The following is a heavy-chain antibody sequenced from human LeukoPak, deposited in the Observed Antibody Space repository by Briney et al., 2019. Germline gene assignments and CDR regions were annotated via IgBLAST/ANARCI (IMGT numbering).Heavy chain of an antibody. Sequence: SETLSLTCTVSGGSISSYYWSWIRQPPGKGLEWIGYIYCSGSTNYNPSLKSRVTISVDTSKNQFSLKLSSVTAADTAVYYCAMIAVAGSTFDYWGQGTLVTVSS. D-gene: IGHD6-19*01. V-gene: IGHV4-59*01. CDR3: AMIAVAGSTFDY. J-gene: IGHJ4*02. CDR1: GGSISSYY. CDR2: IYCSGST.